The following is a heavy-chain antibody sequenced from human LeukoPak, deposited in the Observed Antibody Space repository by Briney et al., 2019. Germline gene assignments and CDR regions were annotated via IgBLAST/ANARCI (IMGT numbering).Heavy chain of an antibody. CDR2: IYTSGGS. CDR1: GGFIASYS. D-gene: IGHD5-18*01. CDR3: ARDRIQLGGSIDY. V-gene: IGHV4-4*07. J-gene: IGHJ4*02. Sequence: SETLSLTCTVSGGFIASYSWSWIRQPAGKGLEWIGRIYTSGGSDYNPSLKSRVTMSLDTSKNQFYLKMTSVTAADTAVYYCARDRIQLGGSIDYWGQGTLVTVSS.